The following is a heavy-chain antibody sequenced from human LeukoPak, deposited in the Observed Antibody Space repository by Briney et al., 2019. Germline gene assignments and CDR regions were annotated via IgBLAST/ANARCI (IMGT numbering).Heavy chain of an antibody. Sequence: GASVKVSCKASGYTFTSYYMHWVRQAPGQGLEWMGIINPSGGSTSYAQKFQGRVTMTRDTSTSTVYMELSSLRSEDTAVYYCARDRAIFGVVTHNYFDYWGRGTLVTVSS. J-gene: IGHJ4*02. CDR1: GYTFTSYY. D-gene: IGHD3-3*01. CDR2: INPSGGST. CDR3: ARDRAIFGVVTHNYFDY. V-gene: IGHV1-46*01.